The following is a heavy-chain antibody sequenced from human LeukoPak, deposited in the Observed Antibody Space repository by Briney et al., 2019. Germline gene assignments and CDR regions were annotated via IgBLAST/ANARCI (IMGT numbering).Heavy chain of an antibody. J-gene: IGHJ4*02. Sequence: ASVKVSCKASGYTFTGYYMHWVRQAPGQGLEWMGIINPSGGSTSYAQKFQGRVTMTRDTSTSTVYMELSSLRSDDTAVYYCARTYDHDPIDYWGQGTLSPSPQ. CDR2: INPSGGST. D-gene: IGHD5-12*01. V-gene: IGHV1-46*01. CDR3: ARTYDHDPIDY. CDR1: GYTFTGYY.